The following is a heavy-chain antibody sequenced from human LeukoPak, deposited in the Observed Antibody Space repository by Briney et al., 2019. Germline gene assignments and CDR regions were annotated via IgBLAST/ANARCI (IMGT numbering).Heavy chain of an antibody. D-gene: IGHD3-16*01. Sequence: PQTLSLTCTVSGGSLSSGDYYWSWIRQPPGKGLEWIGYIYYSGSTYYNPSLKSRVTISVDTSKNQFSLKLSSVTAADTAVYYCAMRWGTGADYWGQGTLVTVSS. CDR3: AMRWGTGADY. J-gene: IGHJ4*02. CDR2: IYYSGST. CDR1: GGSLSSGDYY. V-gene: IGHV4-30-4*01.